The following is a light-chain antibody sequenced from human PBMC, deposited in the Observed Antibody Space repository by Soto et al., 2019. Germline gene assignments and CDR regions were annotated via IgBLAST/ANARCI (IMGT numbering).Light chain of an antibody. J-gene: IGLJ3*02. CDR2: RNN. V-gene: IGLV1-47*01. Sequence: QSVLTQPPSASGTPGQRVTISCSGSSSNIGTNNVHWFQQFPGTAPNLLIYRNNRRPSGVPDRFSGSKSGTSAFLAISGLRSEDEADYYCAAWDDSLSAWVFGGGTKVTVL. CDR3: AAWDDSLSAWV. CDR1: SSNIGTNN.